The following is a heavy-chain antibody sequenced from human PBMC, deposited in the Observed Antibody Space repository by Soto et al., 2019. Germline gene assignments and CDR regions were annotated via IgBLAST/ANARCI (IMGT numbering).Heavy chain of an antibody. V-gene: IGHV4-39*01. Sequence: SETLSLTCTVSGGSISSSSYYWGWIRQPPGKGLEWIGSIYYSGSTYYNPSLKSRVTISVDTSKNQFSLKLSSVTAADTAVYYCARQLGYCSSTSCYFFWFDPWGQGTLVTVSS. J-gene: IGHJ5*02. CDR3: ARQLGYCSSTSCYFFWFDP. CDR1: GGSISSSSYY. D-gene: IGHD2-2*01. CDR2: IYYSGST.